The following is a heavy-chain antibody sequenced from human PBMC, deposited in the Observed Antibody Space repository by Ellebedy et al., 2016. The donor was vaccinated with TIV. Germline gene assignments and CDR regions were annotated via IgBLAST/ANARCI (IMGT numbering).Heavy chain of an antibody. J-gene: IGHJ4*02. CDR1: GLSFDKYA. CDR2: ISYDGDKK. V-gene: IGHV3-30-3*01. Sequence: GESLKISXTASGLSFDKYAMGWVRQAPGKGLEWMSFISYDGDKKYYADSVKGRFTISRDNSKNTLYLHMNSLRSEDTAVYFCARGIGSGYDPDQADYWGQGTLVTVSS. D-gene: IGHD5-12*01. CDR3: ARGIGSGYDPDQADY.